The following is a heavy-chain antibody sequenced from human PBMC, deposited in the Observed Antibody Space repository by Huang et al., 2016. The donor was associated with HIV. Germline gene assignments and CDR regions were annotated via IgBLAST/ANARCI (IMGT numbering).Heavy chain of an antibody. J-gene: IGHJ4*02. CDR2: MRNDGSNK. CDR1: GFTFSTFG. Sequence: QVQLVESGGGVVQPGGSLRLSCAASGFTFSTFGIHWVRQAPGKGLEGVACMRNDGSNKYYADSVKGRFTISRDNSKNTMYLQMNSLRTEDTAVYYCAKDRNWNDEAIDYWGQGTLVTVSS. D-gene: IGHD1-1*01. CDR3: AKDRNWNDEAIDY. V-gene: IGHV3-30*02.